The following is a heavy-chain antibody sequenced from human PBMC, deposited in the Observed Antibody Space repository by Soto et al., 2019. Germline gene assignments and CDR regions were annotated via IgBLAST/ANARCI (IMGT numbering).Heavy chain of an antibody. V-gene: IGHV4-31*03. J-gene: IGHJ4*02. Sequence: PSETLSLTCTVSSGSISSGGYYWSWIRQHPGKGLEWIGYIYYSGSTYYNPSLKSRVTISVDTSKNQFSLKLSSVTAADTAVYYCARYRYYDSSGSPTPYFDYWGQGTLVTVSS. D-gene: IGHD3-22*01. CDR1: SGSISSGGYY. CDR2: IYYSGST. CDR3: ARYRYYDSSGSPTPYFDY.